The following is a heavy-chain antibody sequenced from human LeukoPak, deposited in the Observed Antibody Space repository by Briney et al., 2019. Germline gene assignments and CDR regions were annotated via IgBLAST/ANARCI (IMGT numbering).Heavy chain of an antibody. CDR2: IYHSGST. CDR1: GGSISSGGYY. J-gene: IGHJ5*02. V-gene: IGHV4-30-2*01. Sequence: SETLSLTCTVSGGSISSGGYYWSWIRQPPGKGLEWIGYIYHSGSTYYNPSLKSRVTISVDRSKNQFSLKLSSVTAADTAVYYCASSTRCYPPCWFDPWGQGTLVTVSS. CDR3: ASSTRCYPPCWFDP. D-gene: IGHD2-2*01.